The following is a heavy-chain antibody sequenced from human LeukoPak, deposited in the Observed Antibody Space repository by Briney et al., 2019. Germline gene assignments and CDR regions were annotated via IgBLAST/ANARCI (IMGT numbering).Heavy chain of an antibody. V-gene: IGHV3-23*01. J-gene: IGHJ4*02. D-gene: IGHD6-13*01. CDR1: GFTFSSYA. CDR2: ISGSGGST. Sequence: GGSLRLSCAASGFTFSSYAMSWVRQAPGKGLEWVSAISGSGGSTYYADSVKGRFTISRDNSKNTLYLQMNSLRAEDTAVYYCANLISSWHVCDYWGQGTLVTVSS. CDR3: ANLISSWHVCDY.